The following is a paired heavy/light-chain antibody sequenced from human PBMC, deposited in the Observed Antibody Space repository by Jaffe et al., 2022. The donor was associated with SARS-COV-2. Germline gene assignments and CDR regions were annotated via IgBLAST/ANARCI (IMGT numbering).Heavy chain of an antibody. Sequence: EVQLEESGGGLVQPGGSLRLYCVGSGFTFSNHAMSWVRQAPGKGLEWVSSISGTGYKTKYADSLKGRFTISRDNSRDTLYLQMNTLRVEDTAIYYCAKMPILGDYVWRFYYMDVWGKGTTVIVSS. D-gene: IGHD3-16*01. V-gene: IGHV3-23*04. CDR1: GFTFSNHA. J-gene: IGHJ6*03. CDR3: AKMPILGDYVWRFYYMDV. CDR2: ISGTGYKT.
Light chain of an antibody. Sequence: IVMTQSPASLSVSPGEGATLSCRASESVSSNLAWYQQKPGQAPRLLISGASTRATGIPDRFSGSGSGTEFTLTINSLQSEDFAVYYCQQYNDWPKTFGQGTKVEIK. CDR1: ESVSSN. CDR2: GAS. J-gene: IGKJ1*01. V-gene: IGKV3-15*01. CDR3: QQYNDWPKT.